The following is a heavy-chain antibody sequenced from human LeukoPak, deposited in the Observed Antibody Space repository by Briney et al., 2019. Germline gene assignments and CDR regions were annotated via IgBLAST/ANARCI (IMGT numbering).Heavy chain of an antibody. CDR3: AKEHYGAFDI. CDR1: GFTFSTYA. J-gene: IGHJ3*02. D-gene: IGHD4-17*01. Sequence: GGSLRLSCAASGFTFSTYAMSWVRQAPGKGLEWVSAISGSGSIGYADSVKGRFTISRDNAKNSLYLQMNSLRAEDTALYYCAKEHYGAFDIWGQGTMVTVSS. CDR2: ISGSGSI. V-gene: IGHV3-9*01.